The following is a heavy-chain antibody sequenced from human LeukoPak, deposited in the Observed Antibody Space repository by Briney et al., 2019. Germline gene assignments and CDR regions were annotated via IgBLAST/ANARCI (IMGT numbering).Heavy chain of an antibody. Sequence: GGSLRLSCAASGFTFKKYAMNWVRQVPGKGLEWVSGISGSGDSTYYADSVKGRFTISRDNSKNTLYLQMNSLRAEDTAVYYCAKGPNCSGGSCHYPFDYWGQGTLVTVSS. V-gene: IGHV3-23*01. J-gene: IGHJ4*02. D-gene: IGHD2-15*01. CDR3: AKGPNCSGGSCHYPFDY. CDR1: GFTFKKYA. CDR2: ISGSGDST.